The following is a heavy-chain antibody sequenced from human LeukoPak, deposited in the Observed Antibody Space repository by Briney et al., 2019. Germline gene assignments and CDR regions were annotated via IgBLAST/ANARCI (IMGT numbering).Heavy chain of an antibody. Sequence: SETLSLTCSVSGDSISTSSYYWGWIRQPPGKGLEWIGTIYYSGSTYYNPSLKSRVTISLDTSKNQFSLKLSSVTTADTAVYYCARGVDYGDFLPLIRYYFDYWGQGTLVTVSS. CDR3: ARGVDYGDFLPLIRYYFDY. CDR1: GDSISTSSYY. CDR2: IYYSGST. D-gene: IGHD4-17*01. V-gene: IGHV4-39*07. J-gene: IGHJ4*02.